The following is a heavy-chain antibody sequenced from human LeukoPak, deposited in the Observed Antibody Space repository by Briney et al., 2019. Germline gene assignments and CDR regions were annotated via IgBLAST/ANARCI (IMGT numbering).Heavy chain of an antibody. J-gene: IGHJ4*02. Sequence: ASVKVSCKASGYTFTSYYMHWVRQAPGQGLEWMGIINPSGGSTSYAQKFQGRVTMTRDTSTSTVYMELSSLRSEDTAVYYCARTSPCYDYVWGSYRPYYFDYWGQGTLVTVSS. D-gene: IGHD3-16*02. CDR1: GYTFTSYY. CDR2: INPSGGST. CDR3: ARTSPCYDYVWGSYRPYYFDY. V-gene: IGHV1-46*01.